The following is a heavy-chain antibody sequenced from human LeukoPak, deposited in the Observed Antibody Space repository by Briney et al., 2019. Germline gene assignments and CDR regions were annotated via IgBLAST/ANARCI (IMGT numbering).Heavy chain of an antibody. CDR2: INPSGGST. Sequence: ASVKVPCKASGYTFTSYYMHWVRQAPGQGLEWMGIINPSGGSTSYAQKFQGRVTMTRDTSTSTVYMELSSLRSEDTAVYYCARDLHYYDSSGYLVYWGQGTLVTVSS. J-gene: IGHJ4*02. V-gene: IGHV1-46*01. CDR3: ARDLHYYDSSGYLVY. CDR1: GYTFTSYY. D-gene: IGHD3-22*01.